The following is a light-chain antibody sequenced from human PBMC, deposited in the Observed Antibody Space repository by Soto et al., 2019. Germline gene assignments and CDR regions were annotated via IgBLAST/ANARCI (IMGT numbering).Light chain of an antibody. CDR2: DSN. V-gene: IGLV1-51*01. Sequence: QAVVTQPPSVSAAPGQRVTVSCSGSSSNIGSNYVFWYQQLPGTAPKLLIYDSNKRPSGIPDRFSGSKSGTSATLVITGLQTGDEADYYCATWDSSVFVVVFGGGTKLTVL. CDR1: SSNIGSNY. J-gene: IGLJ2*01. CDR3: ATWDSSVFVVV.